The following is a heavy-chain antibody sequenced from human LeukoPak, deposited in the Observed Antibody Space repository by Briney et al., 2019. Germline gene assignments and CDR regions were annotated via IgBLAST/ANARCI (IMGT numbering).Heavy chain of an antibody. D-gene: IGHD3-10*01. CDR3: ARDKKVRGYDGMDG. Sequence: PPETLSLTCTVSAVSISRYYWSWIRQPAGKGLEWIWRIYTSGSTNNNPSLKSRATMSVDTSKNQFSLKLSSVTAADTAAYYCARDKKVRGYDGMDGWGQGTTVTVSS. CDR2: IYTSGST. J-gene: IGHJ6*02. V-gene: IGHV4-4*07. CDR1: AVSISRYY.